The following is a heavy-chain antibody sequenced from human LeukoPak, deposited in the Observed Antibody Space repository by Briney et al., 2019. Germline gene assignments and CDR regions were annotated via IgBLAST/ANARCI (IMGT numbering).Heavy chain of an antibody. CDR3: ARRLYCSGTSCYTGPDAFDV. Sequence: KPGGSLRLSCAASGFTFSSYGMHWVRQAPGKGLEWVAFIRYDGSNKYYADSVKGRFTISRDNSENTLYLQMNSLRAEDTAMYYCARRLYCSGTSCYTGPDAFDVWGQGTVVTVSS. D-gene: IGHD2-2*02. J-gene: IGHJ3*01. CDR2: IRYDGSNK. V-gene: IGHV3-30*02. CDR1: GFTFSSYG.